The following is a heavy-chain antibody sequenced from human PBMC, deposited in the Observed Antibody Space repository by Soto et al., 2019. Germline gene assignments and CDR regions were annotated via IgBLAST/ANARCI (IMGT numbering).Heavy chain of an antibody. V-gene: IGHV3-30*18. CDR3: AKDLQAYGDYDYYCYGLDV. Sequence: QMQLVESGGGVVPPGASLRLSCAASGFTFSTFGMHWVRQTPGKGLEWVAVISYDGNNKVYADSVKGRFTISRDNFKNTVDLVMKNLKVDDTAVYYCAKDLQAYGDYDYYCYGLDVWGQGATVSVSS. CDR2: ISYDGNNK. J-gene: IGHJ6*02. D-gene: IGHD4-17*01. CDR1: GFTFSTFG.